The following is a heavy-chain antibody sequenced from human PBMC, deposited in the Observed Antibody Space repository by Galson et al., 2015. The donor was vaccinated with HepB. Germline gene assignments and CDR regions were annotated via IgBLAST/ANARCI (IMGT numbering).Heavy chain of an antibody. D-gene: IGHD4-17*01. CDR1: GYSFTSYW. V-gene: IGHV5-51*01. Sequence: QSGAEVKKPGESLKISCKGSGYSFTSYWIGWVRQMPGKGLEWMGTIYPGDSDTRYSPSFQGQVTISADKSISTAYLQWSSLKASDTAMYYCARQPDFGDYVGGRRYWYFDLWGRGTLVTVSS. CDR2: IYPGDSDT. CDR3: ARQPDFGDYVGGRRYWYFDL. J-gene: IGHJ2*01.